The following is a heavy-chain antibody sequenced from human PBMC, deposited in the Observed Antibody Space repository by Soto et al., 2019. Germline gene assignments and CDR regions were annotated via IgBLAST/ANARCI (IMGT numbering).Heavy chain of an antibody. CDR3: ARIKWGMNYYNGMEV. V-gene: IGHV1-2*07. D-gene: IGHD5-12*01. J-gene: IGHJ6*02. Sequence: ASVKVSLEPSGYSVGYYVIHCGLQSPLQGLEWVACINPKTAATKYANKFHVRVSLTWDTCYTTAYMEMPSMRPDDTAVYYCARIKWGMNYYNGMEVWGQGNTVKVYS. CDR2: INPKTAAT. CDR1: GYSVGYYV.